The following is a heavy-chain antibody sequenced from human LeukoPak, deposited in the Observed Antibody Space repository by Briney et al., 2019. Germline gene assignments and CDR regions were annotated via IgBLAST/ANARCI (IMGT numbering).Heavy chain of an antibody. Sequence: PSETLSLTCAVSGYSISSGYYWGWIRQPPGKGLGWIGSIYHTGSTYYNQSLKSRVTISVDTSKNQFSLKLSSVTAADPAVYYCARLPQLGYCSSSSCHAMYYNCWYFDLWGRGTLVTVSS. CDR3: ARLPQLGYCSSSSCHAMYYNCWYFDL. J-gene: IGHJ2*01. CDR2: IYHTGST. D-gene: IGHD2-2*01. V-gene: IGHV4-38-2*01. CDR1: GYSISSGYY.